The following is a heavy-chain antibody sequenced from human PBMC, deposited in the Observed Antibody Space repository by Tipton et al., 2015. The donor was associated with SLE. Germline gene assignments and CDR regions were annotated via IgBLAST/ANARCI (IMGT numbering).Heavy chain of an antibody. V-gene: IGHV4-59*08. D-gene: IGHD5-24*01. CDR3: GRARVGMGYVFDL. J-gene: IGHJ3*01. Sequence: TLSLTCTVSDGSISPYYWSWIRQPPGKGLEWLGYVYSNGDTTYNASLKSRVAISVDTSKNQFSLRLTSVTAADTALYYCGRARVGMGYVFDLWGQGTMVTVSS. CDR1: DGSISPYY. CDR2: VYSNGDT.